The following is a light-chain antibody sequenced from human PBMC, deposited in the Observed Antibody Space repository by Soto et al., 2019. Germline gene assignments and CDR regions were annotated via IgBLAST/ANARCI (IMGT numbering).Light chain of an antibody. CDR2: GAS. V-gene: IGKV3-11*01. CDR3: LQRSNWLT. CDR1: ERLSSVY. J-gene: IGKJ4*01. Sequence: EIVLTQSPGTLSLSPGERATLSCRASERLSSVYLAWYQQRPGQPPRLLIYGASNRATGIPARFSGSGSGTDFTLTISSLEPEDSAVYYCLQRSNWLTFGGGTKVDIK.